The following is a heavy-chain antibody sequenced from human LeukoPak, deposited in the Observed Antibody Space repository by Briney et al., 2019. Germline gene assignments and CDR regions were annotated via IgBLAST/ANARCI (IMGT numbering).Heavy chain of an antibody. D-gene: IGHD2/OR15-2a*01. CDR3: TKAMAYFNSLD. Sequence: ASVTLSYRASGYPFPNYYKHCVPHPPGQALAGQGIIDPRGGRTNHAQNFQGRVTMTRDTPTSTVYMELSSLRSEDTAMYYCTKAMAYFNSLDWGQGTLATVSS. CDR2: IDPRGGRT. V-gene: IGHV1-46*01. CDR1: GYPFPNYY. J-gene: IGHJ4*02.